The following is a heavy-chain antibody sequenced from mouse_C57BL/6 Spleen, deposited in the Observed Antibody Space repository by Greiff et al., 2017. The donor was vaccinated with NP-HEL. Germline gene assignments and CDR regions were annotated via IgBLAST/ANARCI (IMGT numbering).Heavy chain of an antibody. CDR2: IDPSDSYT. CDR3: ARRGRGGYFDY. V-gene: IGHV1-50*01. Sequence: QVHVKQPGAELVKPGASVKLSCKASGYTFTSYWMQWVKQRPGQGLEWIGEIDPSDSYTNYNQKFKGKATLTVDTSSSTAYMQLSSLTSEDSAVYYCARRGRGGYFDYWGQGTTLTVSS. J-gene: IGHJ2*01. D-gene: IGHD3-3*01. CDR1: GYTFTSYW.